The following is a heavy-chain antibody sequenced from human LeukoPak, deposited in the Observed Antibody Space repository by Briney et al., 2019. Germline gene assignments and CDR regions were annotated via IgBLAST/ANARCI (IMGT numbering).Heavy chain of an antibody. J-gene: IGHJ6*02. D-gene: IGHD6-13*01. CDR3: ARDQVAAAGTTYYYYGMDV. CDR1: GFIFSNYG. CDR2: INSDGSST. Sequence: GGSLRLSCAASGFIFSNYGMHWVRQAPGKGLVWVSRINSDGSSTSYADSVKGRFTISRDNAKNTLYLQMNSLRAEDTAVYYCARDQVAAAGTTYYYYGMDVWGQGTTVTVSS. V-gene: IGHV3-74*01.